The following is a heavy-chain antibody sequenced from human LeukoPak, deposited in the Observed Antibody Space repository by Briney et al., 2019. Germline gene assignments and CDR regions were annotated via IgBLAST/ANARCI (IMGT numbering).Heavy chain of an antibody. D-gene: IGHD2-2*01. J-gene: IGHJ1*01. CDR2: IHYSGST. CDR1: GGSISSYY. CDR3: ASGSTKAEYFQH. Sequence: SETLSLTCTVSGGSISSYYWSWIRQPPGKGLEWIGYIHYSGSTNYNPSLKSRVTISVDTSKNQFSLKLSSVTAADTAVYYCASGSTKAEYFQHWGQGTLVTVSS. V-gene: IGHV4-59*01.